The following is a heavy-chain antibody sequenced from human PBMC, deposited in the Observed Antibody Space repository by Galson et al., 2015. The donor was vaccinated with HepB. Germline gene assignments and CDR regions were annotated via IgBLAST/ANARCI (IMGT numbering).Heavy chain of an antibody. V-gene: IGHV3-23*01. D-gene: IGHD6-19*01. Sequence: SLRLSCAASGFTFSNYAMSWVRQAPGKGLEWVSAINVSGGTTYYADSVKGRFTISRDNSKNTLYLQMNSLRAEDTAVYYCAKGNAGSGWQKYYFDYWGQGTLVTVSS. CDR3: AKGNAGSGWQKYYFDY. J-gene: IGHJ4*02. CDR2: INVSGGTT. CDR1: GFTFSNYA.